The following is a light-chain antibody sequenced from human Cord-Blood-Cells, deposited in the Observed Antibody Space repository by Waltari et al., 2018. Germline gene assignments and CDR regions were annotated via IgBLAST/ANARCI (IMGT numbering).Light chain of an antibody. Sequence: AIRMTQSPSSLSASTGDRVTITCRASQGISSYLAWYQQKPGKAPKLLIYAASTLQSGVPSRFSGSGSGTDCTLTISCLQSEDCATYYCQQYYSYLWTFGQGTKVEIK. J-gene: IGKJ1*01. V-gene: IGKV1-8*01. CDR3: QQYYSYLWT. CDR1: QGISSY. CDR2: AAS.